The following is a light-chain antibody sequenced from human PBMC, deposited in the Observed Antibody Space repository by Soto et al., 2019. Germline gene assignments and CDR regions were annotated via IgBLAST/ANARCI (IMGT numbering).Light chain of an antibody. CDR3: GTWDSSLSAGV. CDR2: ENN. V-gene: IGLV1-51*02. Sequence: QSVLTQPPSVSAAPGQMVTISCSGSNSNIGNNYVSWYQQLPGTAPKLLIYENNKRPSGIPDRFSGSKSGTSATLGITGLQTGDEADYYCGTWDSSLSAGVFGTGTKVTVL. J-gene: IGLJ1*01. CDR1: NSNIGNNY.